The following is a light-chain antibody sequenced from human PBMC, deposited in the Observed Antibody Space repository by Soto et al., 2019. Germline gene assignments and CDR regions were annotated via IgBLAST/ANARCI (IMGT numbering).Light chain of an antibody. Sequence: AIQMTQSPSSLSASVGDTVTITCRASQGIRNDLGWYQQKPGKAPKVIIYAASSLQTGVPSRFSGSGSGTDFTLTITSLQPEDFATYYCLQDYDYPRSFGQGTTVEIK. CDR1: QGIRND. V-gene: IGKV1-6*02. CDR3: LQDYDYPRS. CDR2: AAS. J-gene: IGKJ1*01.